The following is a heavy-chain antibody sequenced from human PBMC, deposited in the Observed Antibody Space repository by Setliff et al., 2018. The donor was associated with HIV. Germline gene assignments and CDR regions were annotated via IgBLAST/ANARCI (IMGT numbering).Heavy chain of an antibody. J-gene: IGHJ6*03. CDR3: ARESGYTGGWGYGATYNYYMDV. D-gene: IGHD6-19*01. V-gene: IGHV3-7*03. CDR1: GFRFSDYW. CDR2: IKQDGSEK. Sequence: GGSLRLSCGASGFRFSDYWMTWVRQALGRGLESVANIKQDGSEKFYVDSVEGRFTISRDNAKNSLYLQMNSLRDDDTAVYYCARESGYTGGWGYGATYNYYMDVWGKGTTVTVSS.